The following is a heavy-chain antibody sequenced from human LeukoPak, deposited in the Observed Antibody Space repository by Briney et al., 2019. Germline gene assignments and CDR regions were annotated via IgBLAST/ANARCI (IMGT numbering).Heavy chain of an antibody. CDR3: ATTPEGVWFGALLYESDY. Sequence: GGSLRLSCAASGFTFSTYAMSWVRQAPGKGLEWVSIISGSGGTIFYADSVKGRFTISRDNSENTLYLQMNSLRAEDTAVYYCATTPEGVWFGALLYESDYWGQGTLVTVSS. CDR1: GFTFSTYA. V-gene: IGHV3-23*01. J-gene: IGHJ4*02. D-gene: IGHD3-10*01. CDR2: ISGSGGTI.